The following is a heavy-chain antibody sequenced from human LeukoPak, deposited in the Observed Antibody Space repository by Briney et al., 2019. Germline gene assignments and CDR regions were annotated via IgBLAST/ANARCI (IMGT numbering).Heavy chain of an antibody. Sequence: GGSLRLSCEASGVTFGNYAMNWVRQAPGKGLEWVSTISGTGSSTYYADSAKGRFTISRDNSKDTLFLQLNSLTAADTAMYFCAEALVAIPQYCNSWGQGTLVTVSS. V-gene: IGHV3-23*01. CDR1: GVTFGNYA. CDR2: ISGTGSST. CDR3: AEALVAIPQYCNS. D-gene: IGHD2-2*02. J-gene: IGHJ5*02.